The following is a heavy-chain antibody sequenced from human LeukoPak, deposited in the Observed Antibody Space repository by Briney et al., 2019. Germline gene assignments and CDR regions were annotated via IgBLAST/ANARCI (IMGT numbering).Heavy chain of an antibody. V-gene: IGHV5-51*01. CDR2: IYPGDSAT. Sequence: GESLKISCKGSGYSFTTYWIDWVRQMPGQGLQWMGIIYPGDSATRYSPSFQGQVTISADKSISTAYLQWSSLKASDTAMYYCARPWVAGTTSRLDAFDIWGQGTMVTVSS. J-gene: IGHJ3*02. CDR3: ARPWVAGTTSRLDAFDI. D-gene: IGHD1-1*01. CDR1: GYSFTTYW.